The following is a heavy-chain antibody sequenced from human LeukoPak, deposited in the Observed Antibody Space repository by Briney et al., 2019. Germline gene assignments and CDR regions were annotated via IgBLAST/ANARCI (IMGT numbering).Heavy chain of an antibody. CDR2: IKEDGTAK. J-gene: IGHJ3*02. Sequence: GGSLRLPCVVSGFTLSKNYMTWVRQAPGKGLEWVANIKEDGTAKNYVVSVRGRFTISRDNAKNSLFLQMNSLRGEDTAVYYCTRDSGYNAFDIWGQGTMVTVSS. CDR1: GFTLSKNY. CDR3: TRDSGYNAFDI. D-gene: IGHD5-12*01. V-gene: IGHV3-7*01.